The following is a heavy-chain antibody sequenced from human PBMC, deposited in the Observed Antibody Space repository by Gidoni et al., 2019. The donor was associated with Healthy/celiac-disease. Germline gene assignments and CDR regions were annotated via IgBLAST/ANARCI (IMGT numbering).Heavy chain of an antibody. CDR3: AKDPHRGGWYDWYFDL. CDR1: GFTFSSYA. J-gene: IGHJ2*01. CDR2: ISGSGGST. Sequence: EVQLLESGGGLVQPGGSLRLSCAASGFTFSSYAMSWVRQAPGKGLEWVSAISGSGGSTYYADSVKGRFTISRDNSKNTLYLQMNSLRAEDTAVYYCAKDPHRGGWYDWYFDLWGRGTLVTVSS. V-gene: IGHV3-23*01. D-gene: IGHD6-19*01.